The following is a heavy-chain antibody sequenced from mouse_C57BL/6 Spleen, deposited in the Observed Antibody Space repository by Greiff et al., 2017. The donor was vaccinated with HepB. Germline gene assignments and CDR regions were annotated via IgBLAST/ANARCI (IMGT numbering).Heavy chain of an antibody. CDR3: ARGDGYSWFAY. CDR2: IHPNSRST. J-gene: IGHJ3*01. Sequence: QVQLQQPGAELVKPGASVKLSCKASGYTFTSYWMHWVKQRPGQGLEWIGMIHPNSRSTNYNEKFKSKATLTVDKSSSTAYMQLSSLTSEDSAVYYCARGDGYSWFAYWGQGTLVTVSA. D-gene: IGHD2-3*01. V-gene: IGHV1-64*01. CDR1: GYTFTSYW.